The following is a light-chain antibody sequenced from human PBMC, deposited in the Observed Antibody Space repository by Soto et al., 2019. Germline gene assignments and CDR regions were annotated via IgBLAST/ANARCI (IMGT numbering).Light chain of an antibody. Sequence: DIQMTQSPSSLSASVGYRVTITGRSSQSISSYLNWYQQKPGKAPKLLIYAASSLQSGVPSRFSGSGSGTDFTLTISSLQPEDFAVYYCHQYGSSPRTFGQGTRLEI. V-gene: IGKV1-39*01. J-gene: IGKJ5*01. CDR2: AAS. CDR3: HQYGSSPRT. CDR1: QSISSY.